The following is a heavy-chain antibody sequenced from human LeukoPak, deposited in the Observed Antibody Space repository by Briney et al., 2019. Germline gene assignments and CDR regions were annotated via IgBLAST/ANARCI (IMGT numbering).Heavy chain of an antibody. V-gene: IGHV4-39*01. D-gene: IGHD6-13*01. CDR2: IYYSGST. J-gene: IGHJ4*02. CDR1: GGSISSSSYY. Sequence: PSETLSLTCTVSGGSISSSSYYWGWIRQPPGKGLEWIGSIYYSGSTYYNPSLKSRVTISVDTSKNQFSLKLGSVTAADTAVYYCARVAAAGPVDYWGQGTLVTVSS. CDR3: ARVAAAGPVDY.